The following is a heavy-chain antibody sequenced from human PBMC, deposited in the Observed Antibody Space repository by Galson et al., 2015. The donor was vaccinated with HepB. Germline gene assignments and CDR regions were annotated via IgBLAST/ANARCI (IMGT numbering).Heavy chain of an antibody. CDR1: GYSFTSYW. CDR2: IYPGDSDT. D-gene: IGHD1-1*01. Sequence: QSGAEVKKPGESLKISCKGSGYSFTSYWIGWVRQMPGKGLEWMGIIYPGDSDTRYSPSFQGQVTISADKSISTAYLQWSSLKASDTAMYYCARLPELFSNYYYYGMDVWGQGTTVTVSS. CDR3: ARLPELFSNYYYYGMDV. J-gene: IGHJ6*02. V-gene: IGHV5-51*01.